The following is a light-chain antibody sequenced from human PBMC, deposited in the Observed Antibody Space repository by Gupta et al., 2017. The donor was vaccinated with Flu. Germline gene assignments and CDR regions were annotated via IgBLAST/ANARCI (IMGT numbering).Light chain of an antibody. CDR3: QLGDRQTDQVI. Sequence: SYILTQPPSVSVAPGQTARITCGGDHLGSKSVHWYQQRPGQAPVLVVYGDSARASGISERVSGSNSGNTATLTLRRVEAGDEADYYCQLGDRQTDQVIFGGGTKLTVL. J-gene: IGLJ2*01. CDR2: GDS. CDR1: HLGSKS. V-gene: IGLV3-21*02.